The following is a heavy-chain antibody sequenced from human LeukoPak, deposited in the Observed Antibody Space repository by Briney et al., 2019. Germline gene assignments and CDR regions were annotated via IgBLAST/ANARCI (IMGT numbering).Heavy chain of an antibody. CDR1: GYTFTGYY. CDR2: INPNSGGT. Sequence: RASVKVSCKASGYTFTGYYMHWVRQAPGQGLEWMGWINPNSGGTNYAQKFQGRVTMTRDTSISTAYMELSRLRSDDTAVYYCARDIRRIIVFNSGAYMGYWGQGTLVTVSS. CDR3: ARDIRRIIVFNSGAYMGY. J-gene: IGHJ4*02. D-gene: IGHD1-26*01. V-gene: IGHV1-2*02.